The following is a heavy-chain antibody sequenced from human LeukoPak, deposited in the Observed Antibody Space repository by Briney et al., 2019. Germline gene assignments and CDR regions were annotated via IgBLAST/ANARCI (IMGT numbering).Heavy chain of an antibody. V-gene: IGHV4-59*08. CDR1: GFTVSSNY. CDR3: ARHGYYYDSSGYYSFDY. CDR2: IHYSGST. Sequence: MPGGSLRLSCAASGFTVSSNYMSWIRQPPGKGLEWIGYIHYSGSTNYNPSLKSRVTISVDTSKNQFSLKLSSATAADTAVYYCARHGYYYDSSGYYSFDYWGQGTLVTVSS. D-gene: IGHD3-22*01. J-gene: IGHJ4*02.